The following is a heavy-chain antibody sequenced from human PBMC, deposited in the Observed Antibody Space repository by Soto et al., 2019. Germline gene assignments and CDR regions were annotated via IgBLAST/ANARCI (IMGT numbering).Heavy chain of an antibody. V-gene: IGHV3-30*18. CDR1: GFTFSSYG. D-gene: IGHD4-17*01. Sequence: GGSLRLSCAASGFTFSSYGMHWVRQAPGKGLEWVAVISYDGSNKYYADSVKGRFTTSRDNSKNTLYLQMNSLRAEDTAVYYCAKNLYGGNSGPLDYWGQGTLVTVSS. J-gene: IGHJ4*02. CDR2: ISYDGSNK. CDR3: AKNLYGGNSGPLDY.